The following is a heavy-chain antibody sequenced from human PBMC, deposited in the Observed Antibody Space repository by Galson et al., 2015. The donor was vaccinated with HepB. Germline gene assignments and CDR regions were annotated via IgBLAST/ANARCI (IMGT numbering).Heavy chain of an antibody. CDR3: ARFTIGFGELSPPYD. CDR2: INSDGSST. J-gene: IGHJ4*02. D-gene: IGHD3-10*01. CDR1: GFTFSSYW. Sequence: SLRLSCAASGFTFSSYWMHWVRQAPGKGLVWVSRINSDGSSTSYADSVKGRFTISRDNAKNTLYLQMNSLRAEDTAVYYCARFTIGFGELSPPYDWGQGTLVTVSS. V-gene: IGHV3-74*01.